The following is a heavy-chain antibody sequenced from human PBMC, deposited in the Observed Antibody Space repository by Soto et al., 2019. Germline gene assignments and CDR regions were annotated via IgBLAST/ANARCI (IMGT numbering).Heavy chain of an antibody. CDR2: IKSKTDGGTT. CDR3: TTDLQKPPYYYGSDY. Sequence: GGSLRLSCAASGFTFSNAWMSWVRQAPGKGLEWVGRIKSKTDGGTTDYAAPVKGRFTISRDDSKNTLYLQMNSLKTEDTAVYYCTTDLQKPPYYYGSDYWGQGTLVTVSS. D-gene: IGHD3-10*01. CDR1: GFTFSNAW. V-gene: IGHV3-15*01. J-gene: IGHJ4*02.